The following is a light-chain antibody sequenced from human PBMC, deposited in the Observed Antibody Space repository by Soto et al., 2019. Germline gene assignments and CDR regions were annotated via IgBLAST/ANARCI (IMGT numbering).Light chain of an antibody. J-gene: IGLJ1*01. V-gene: IGLV1-44*01. CDR1: SSNIGRNT. CDR3: AAWDDSLTGSYV. CDR2: TDN. Sequence: QSVLTQPPSASGTPGQRGTISCSGSSSNIGRNTGNWYQQLPGTAPKLLIHTDNLRSSGVPARFSGSKSGTSASLAISGLQSEDEADYYCAAWDDSLTGSYVFGTGTKLTVL.